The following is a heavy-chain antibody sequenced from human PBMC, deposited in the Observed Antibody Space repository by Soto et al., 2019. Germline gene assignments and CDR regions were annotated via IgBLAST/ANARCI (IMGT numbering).Heavy chain of an antibody. CDR3: ARGRKYSYGGANWFDP. J-gene: IGHJ5*02. D-gene: IGHD5-18*01. CDR2: INHSGST. V-gene: IGHV4-34*01. CDR1: GGSFSGYY. Sequence: QVQLQQWGAGLLKPSETLSLTCAVYGGSFSGYYWSWIRQPPGKGLEWIGEINHSGSTNYNPSLKSRVTISVDTSKNQCSLKLSSVTAADTAVYYCARGRKYSYGGANWFDPWGQGTLVTVSS.